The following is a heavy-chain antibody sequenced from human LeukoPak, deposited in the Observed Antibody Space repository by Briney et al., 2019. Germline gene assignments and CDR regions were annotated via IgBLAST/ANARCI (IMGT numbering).Heavy chain of an antibody. Sequence: ESLKISCKGSGYSFTSYWIGWVRQMPGKGLEWMGIIYPGDSGTRYSPSFQGQVTISADKSVSTAYLQWSSLKASDTAMYYCARQRYSSGWNTPEGEGVFDYWGQGTLVTVSS. CDR1: GYSFTSYW. D-gene: IGHD6-19*01. J-gene: IGHJ4*02. CDR3: ARQRYSSGWNTPEGEGVFDY. V-gene: IGHV5-51*01. CDR2: IYPGDSGT.